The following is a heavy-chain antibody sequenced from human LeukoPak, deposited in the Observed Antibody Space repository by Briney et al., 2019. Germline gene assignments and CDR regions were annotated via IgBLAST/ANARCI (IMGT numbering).Heavy chain of an antibody. D-gene: IGHD3-3*01. CDR3: AREGGYYDFWSGPLSFDY. J-gene: IGHJ4*02. Sequence: SVKVSCKASGGTFSSYAISWVRQAPGQGLEWMGGITPIFGTANYAQKLQGRVTMTTDTTTSTAYMELRSLRSDDTAVYYCAREGGYYDFWSGPLSFDYWGQGTLVTVSS. CDR2: ITPIFGTA. V-gene: IGHV1-69*05. CDR1: GGTFSSYA.